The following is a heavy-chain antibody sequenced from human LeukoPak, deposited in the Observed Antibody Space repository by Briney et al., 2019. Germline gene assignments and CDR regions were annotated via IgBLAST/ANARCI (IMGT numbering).Heavy chain of an antibody. J-gene: IGHJ4*02. CDR2: INPSGGST. V-gene: IGHV1-46*01. CDR1: GYTFTSYY. CDR3: ARERGVPDLLLWFGEFLFDY. D-gene: IGHD3-10*01. Sequence: ASVKVSCKASGYTFTSYYMHWVRQAPGQGLEWMGIINPSGGSTSYAQKFQGRVTMTRDMSTSTVYMELSSLRSEDTAVYYCARERGVPDLLLWFGEFLFDYWGQGTLVTVSS.